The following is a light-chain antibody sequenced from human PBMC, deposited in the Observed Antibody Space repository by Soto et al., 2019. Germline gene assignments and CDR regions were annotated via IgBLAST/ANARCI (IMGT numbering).Light chain of an antibody. Sequence: DIQMTQSPSTLSASVGDRVTITCRASQSISSWLAWYQQKPGKAPKLLIHKASTLKSGVPSRFSGSGSGTEFTLTISSLQPDDFATYYCQQYKDYWTFGQGTKVDIK. CDR3: QQYKDYWT. CDR2: KAS. V-gene: IGKV1-5*03. CDR1: QSISSW. J-gene: IGKJ1*01.